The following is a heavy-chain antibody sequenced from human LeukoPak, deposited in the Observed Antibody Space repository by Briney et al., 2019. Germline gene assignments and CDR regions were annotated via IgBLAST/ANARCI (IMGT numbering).Heavy chain of an antibody. CDR2: IKQDGSEK. V-gene: IGHV3-7*01. CDR1: GFTFSSYA. D-gene: IGHD1-7*01. J-gene: IGHJ4*02. CDR3: ARDGELRGFDY. Sequence: GGSLRLSCAASGFTFSSYAMSWVRQAPGKGLEWVANIKQDGSEKYYVDSVKGRFTISRDNAKNSLYLQMNSLRAEDTAVYYCARDGELRGFDYWGQGTLVTVSS.